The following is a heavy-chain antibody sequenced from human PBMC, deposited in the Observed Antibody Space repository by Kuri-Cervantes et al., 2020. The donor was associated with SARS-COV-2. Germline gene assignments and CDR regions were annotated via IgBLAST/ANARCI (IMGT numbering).Heavy chain of an antibody. Sequence: SETLSLTCAVYGGSFSGCYWSWIRQPPGKGLEWIGEINHSVSTNYNPSLKSRVTISVDTSENQFSLKLSAVTAADTAVYYCARHRWFDPWGQGTLVTVSS. J-gene: IGHJ5*02. V-gene: IGHV4-34*01. CDR3: ARHRWFDP. CDR1: GGSFSGCY. CDR2: INHSVST. D-gene: IGHD1-14*01.